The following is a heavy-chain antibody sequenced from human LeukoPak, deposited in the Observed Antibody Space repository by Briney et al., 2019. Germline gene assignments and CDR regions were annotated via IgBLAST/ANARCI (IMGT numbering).Heavy chain of an antibody. CDR3: ARRQCPSVSPACNHDAFDI. CDR2: ISYDGSNK. J-gene: IGHJ3*02. D-gene: IGHD1-14*01. V-gene: IGHV3-30-3*01. Sequence: GGSLRLSCAASGFTFSSYAMHWVRQAPGKGLEWVAVISYDGSNKYYADSVKGRFTISRDNSKNTLYLQMNSLRAEDTAVYYCARRQCPSVSPACNHDAFDIWGQGTMVTVSS. CDR1: GFTFSSYA.